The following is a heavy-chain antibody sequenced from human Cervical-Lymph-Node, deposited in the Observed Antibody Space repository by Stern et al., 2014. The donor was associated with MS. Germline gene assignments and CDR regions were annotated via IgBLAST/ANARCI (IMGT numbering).Heavy chain of an antibody. CDR3: AVRYCSGGRCYSVPDV. Sequence: VQLVQSGSEVKKPGASVKVSCKASEYTHNNYLIHWVRQAPGQRPDWMGVINPSGATNYAPKGQDRGTMTTDASTSTFYMELSRLRSEDTAVYYCAVRYCSGGRCYSVPDVWGQGTTVIVSS. D-gene: IGHD2-15*01. CDR2: INPSGAT. CDR1: EYTHNNYL. J-gene: IGHJ6*02. V-gene: IGHV1-46*02.